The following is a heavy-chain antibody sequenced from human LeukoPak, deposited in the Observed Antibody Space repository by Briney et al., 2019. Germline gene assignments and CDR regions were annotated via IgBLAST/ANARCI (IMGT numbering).Heavy chain of an antibody. Sequence: SETLSLTCTVSGSSISSYYWHWIRQPPGKGLEWIGYLYYSGSTNYNPSLKSRVTISVDTSKNQFSLKLSSVTAADTAVYYCAREGQGYYDSSGYYHDAFDIWGQGTMVTVSS. CDR2: LYYSGST. D-gene: IGHD3-22*01. V-gene: IGHV4-59*01. J-gene: IGHJ3*02. CDR1: GSSISSYY. CDR3: AREGQGYYDSSGYYHDAFDI.